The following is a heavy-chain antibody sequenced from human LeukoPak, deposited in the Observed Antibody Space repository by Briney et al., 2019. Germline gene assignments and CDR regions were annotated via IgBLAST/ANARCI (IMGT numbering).Heavy chain of an antibody. Sequence: GGSLRLSCIVSGFTVSSNSWSWVRQAPGKGLEWVSYISGASDNIHYADSVKGRFTISRDNAKNSLYLQMNSLRAEDTAVYYCVRHHGGGWLDPWGQGTLVIVSS. CDR3: VRHHGGGWLDP. V-gene: IGHV3-48*01. CDR2: ISGASDNI. J-gene: IGHJ5*02. D-gene: IGHD4-23*01. CDR1: GFTVSSNS.